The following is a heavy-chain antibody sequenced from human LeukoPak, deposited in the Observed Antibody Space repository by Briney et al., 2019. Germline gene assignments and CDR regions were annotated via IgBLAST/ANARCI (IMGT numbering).Heavy chain of an antibody. V-gene: IGHV3-30-3*01. D-gene: IGHD5-18*01. CDR2: ISYDGSNK. CDR1: GFPFSNYW. J-gene: IGHJ3*02. Sequence: PGGSLRLSCAVSGFPFSNYWIHWVRQAPGKGLEWVAVISYDGSNKYYADSVKGRSTISRDNSKNTLYLQVNSLRPEDTAVYYCGRDTVGYGGAFDIWGQGTMVTVSP. CDR3: GRDTVGYGGAFDI.